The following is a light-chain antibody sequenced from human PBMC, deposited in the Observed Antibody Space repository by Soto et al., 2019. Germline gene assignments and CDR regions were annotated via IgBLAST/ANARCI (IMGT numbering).Light chain of an antibody. CDR1: QNIRNY. CDR3: QHYSLYSPWT. J-gene: IGKJ1*01. CDR2: AAS. V-gene: IGKV1-39*01. Sequence: DIQMTQSPSSLSASVGDRVAITCRASQNIRNYLNWYQQKPGKAPKLLIYAASSLQSGVPSRFSGSGSGTEFTLTISSLQPDDSATYYCQHYSLYSPWTFGQGTKVDIK.